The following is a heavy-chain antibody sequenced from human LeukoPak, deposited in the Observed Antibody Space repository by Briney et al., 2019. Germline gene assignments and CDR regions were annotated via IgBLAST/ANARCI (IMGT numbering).Heavy chain of an antibody. CDR3: AKAYWDPYYFEY. CDR2: IQYDGSNK. V-gene: IGHV3-30*02. Sequence: GGSLRLSCVAAGFTFSSSGMHWVRQAPGKGLEWVAFIQYDGSNKYYADSVKGRFTISRDNSKNTLYLQMNSLRTDDTAVYYCAKAYWDPYYFEYWSQGTLVTVSS. J-gene: IGHJ4*02. CDR1: GFTFSSSG. D-gene: IGHD1-26*01.